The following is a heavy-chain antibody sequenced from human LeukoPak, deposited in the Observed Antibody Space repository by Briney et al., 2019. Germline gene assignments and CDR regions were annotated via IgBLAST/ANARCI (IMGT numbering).Heavy chain of an antibody. Sequence: ASVKVSCKASGYTFTDYYTHWVRQPPGQGFEWMGWINPNDGDTNYAQKFQGRVTMTRDTSLSTAHMDVSRLRSDDTAVYYCARANFLYCSSSTCLFDYWGQGTLVTVSS. D-gene: IGHD2-2*01. CDR1: GYTFTDYY. V-gene: IGHV1-2*02. CDR3: ARANFLYCSSSTCLFDY. CDR2: INPNDGDT. J-gene: IGHJ4*02.